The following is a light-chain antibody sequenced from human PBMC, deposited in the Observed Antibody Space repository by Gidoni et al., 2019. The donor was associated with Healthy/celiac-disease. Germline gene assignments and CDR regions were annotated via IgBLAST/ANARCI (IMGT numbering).Light chain of an antibody. J-gene: IGKJ3*01. Sequence: EIVLTQSTATLSLSPGERATLSCRASQSVSSYLAWYQQKPGQAPRLLIYDASNRATGIPARFSGSGSGTDFTLTISSLEPEDFAVYYCQQRSNWPPLFTFGPGTKVEIK. CDR1: QSVSSY. V-gene: IGKV3-11*01. CDR2: DAS. CDR3: QQRSNWPPLFT.